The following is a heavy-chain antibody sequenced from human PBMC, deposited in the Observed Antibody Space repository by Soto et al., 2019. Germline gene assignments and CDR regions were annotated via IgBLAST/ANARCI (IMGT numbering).Heavy chain of an antibody. CDR2: IYWDDSK. CDR1: GFSLSTSGVG. J-gene: IGHJ4*02. D-gene: IGHD4-17*01. Sequence: QITLKESGPTLVKPTQTLTLTCTFSGFSLSTSGVGVGWIRQPPGKALEWLTVIYWDDSKPYSASLESRLTITTDTSKNQVVLTMTNMDPVDTATYYCAHKGYGDYPLDYWGQGTLVTVSS. CDR3: AHKGYGDYPLDY. V-gene: IGHV2-5*02.